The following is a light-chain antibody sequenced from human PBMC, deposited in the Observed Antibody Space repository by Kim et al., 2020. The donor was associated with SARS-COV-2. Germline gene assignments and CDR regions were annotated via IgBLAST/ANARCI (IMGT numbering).Light chain of an antibody. V-gene: IGLV6-57*01. Sequence: GKTVTITCTRSSGNIASSYVQWYQQRPGSSPTTLIYEDNQRTPGVPERFSGSVDSSSNSASLTISGLKTEDEADYFCQSYDDFNRVFGGGTQLTVL. CDR2: EDN. CDR3: QSYDDFNRV. CDR1: SGNIASSY. J-gene: IGLJ3*02.